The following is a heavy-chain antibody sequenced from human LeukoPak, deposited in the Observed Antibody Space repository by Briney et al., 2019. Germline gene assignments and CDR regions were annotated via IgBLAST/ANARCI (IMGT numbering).Heavy chain of an antibody. CDR3: AKDVLMITFGGPDFDY. CDR2: IRYDGSNK. Sequence: GGSLRLSCAASGFTFSSYGMHWVRQAPGKGLEWVAFIRYDGSNKYYADSVKGRFTISRDNSKNTLYLQMNSLRAEDTALYYCAKDVLMITFGGPDFDYWGQGTLVTVSS. J-gene: IGHJ4*02. D-gene: IGHD3-16*01. CDR1: GFTFSSYG. V-gene: IGHV3-30*02.